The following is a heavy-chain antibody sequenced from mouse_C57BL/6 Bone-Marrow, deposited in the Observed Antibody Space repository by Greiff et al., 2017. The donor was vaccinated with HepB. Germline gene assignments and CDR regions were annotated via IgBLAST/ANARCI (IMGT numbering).Heavy chain of an antibody. V-gene: IGHV5-4*03. CDR3: ARVITT. D-gene: IGHD1-1*01. J-gene: IGHJ3*01. CDR2: ISDGGSYT. CDR1: GFTFSSYA. Sequence: EVMLVESGGGLVKPGGSLKLSCAASGFTFSSYAMSWVRQTPEKRLEWVATISDGGSYTYYPDNVKGRFTISRDNAKNHLYLQMSHLKSEDTAMYYCARVITTGGQGTLVTVSA.